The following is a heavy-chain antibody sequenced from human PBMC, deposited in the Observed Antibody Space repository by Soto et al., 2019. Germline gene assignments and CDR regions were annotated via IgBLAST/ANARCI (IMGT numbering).Heavy chain of an antibody. V-gene: IGHV4-59*08. CDR1: GGSISSYS. J-gene: IGHJ3*02. D-gene: IGHD1-26*01. CDR2: IHYTGST. Sequence: PSETLSLTCTVSGGSISSYSWNWIRQPPGKGLEWIGYIHYTGSTNYNPSLDSRVTISIDTSRTQFSLKLSSVTAADTAVYYCARPRYSGSYYGAFDIWGQGTMVTVSS. CDR3: ARPRYSGSYYGAFDI.